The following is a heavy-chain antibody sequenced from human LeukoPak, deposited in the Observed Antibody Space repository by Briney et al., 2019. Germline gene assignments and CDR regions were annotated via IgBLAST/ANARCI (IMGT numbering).Heavy chain of an antibody. CDR3: ARAGDYCSSTSCYHWFDP. CDR2: IYTSGST. CDR1: GGSISSGSYY. J-gene: IGHJ5*02. V-gene: IGHV4-61*02. Sequence: SETLSLTCTVSGGSISSGSYYWSWIRQPAGKGLEWIGRIYTSGSTNYNPSLKSRVTMSVDTSKNQFSLKLSSVTAADTAVYYCARAGDYCSSTSCYHWFDPWGQGTLVTVSS. D-gene: IGHD2-2*01.